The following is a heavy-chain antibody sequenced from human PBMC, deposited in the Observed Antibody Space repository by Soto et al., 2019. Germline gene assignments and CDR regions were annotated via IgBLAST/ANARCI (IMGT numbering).Heavy chain of an antibody. CDR1: GYTFTGYQ. V-gene: IGHV1-2*02. CDR3: ARDLPIVGTTTWDY. CDR2: INTNTGST. D-gene: IGHD1-26*01. Sequence: GSVKVSFKACGYTFTGYQIQLVRQAPGQGLEWMGWINTNTGSTDYVQKFEVRVTMTRNTSISTTYMELRRLTSDDTAIYYCARDLPIVGTTTWDYWGKGTLVTVSS. J-gene: IGHJ4*02.